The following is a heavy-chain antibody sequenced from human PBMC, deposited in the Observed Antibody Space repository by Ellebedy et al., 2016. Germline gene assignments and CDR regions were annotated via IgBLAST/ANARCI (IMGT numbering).Heavy chain of an antibody. D-gene: IGHD5-12*01. J-gene: IGHJ5*02. CDR1: GGSFSGYY. Sequence: SETLSLXXAVYGGSFSGYYWSWIRQPPGKGLEWIGEINHSGSTNYNPSLKSRVTISVDTSKNQFSLKLSSVTAADTAVYYCARAPPELYSGYDYSGVSWGQGTLVTVSS. CDR3: ARAPPELYSGYDYSGVS. CDR2: INHSGST. V-gene: IGHV4-34*01.